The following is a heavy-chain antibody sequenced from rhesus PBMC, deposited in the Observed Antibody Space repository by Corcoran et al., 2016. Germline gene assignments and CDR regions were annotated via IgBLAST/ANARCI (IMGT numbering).Heavy chain of an antibody. D-gene: IGHD3-34*01. CDR2: IYWDDDK. J-gene: IGHJ4*01. CDR3: ARGVWGSSYFDY. V-gene: IGHV2-174*01. Sequence: QVTLKESGPALVKPTQTLTLTCTFSGFSLTTSGMGVGWIRQPPGKALEWLALIYWDDDKRSSTSLKSRLTISKDTSKNQVVRTMTNMDPVDTATYYCARGVWGSSYFDYWGQGVLVTVSS. CDR1: GFSLTTSGMG.